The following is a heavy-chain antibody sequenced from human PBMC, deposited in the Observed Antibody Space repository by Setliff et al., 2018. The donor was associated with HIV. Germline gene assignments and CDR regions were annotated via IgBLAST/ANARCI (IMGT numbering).Heavy chain of an antibody. V-gene: IGHV4-39*07. CDR1: GGSISSGSYY. D-gene: IGHD3-3*01. CDR3: ARGITIFGVVIMGYYYYMDV. J-gene: IGHJ6*03. Sequence: SETLSLTCTVSGGSISSGSYYWNWVRQPPGKGLEWIGEINHSGSTNYNPSLESRVTISVDTSKNQFSLKVNSVTAADTAVYYCARGITIFGVVIMGYYYYMDVWGKGTTVTVSS. CDR2: INHSGST.